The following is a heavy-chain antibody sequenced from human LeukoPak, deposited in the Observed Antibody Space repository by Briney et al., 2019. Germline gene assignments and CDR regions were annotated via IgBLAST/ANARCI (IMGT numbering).Heavy chain of an antibody. J-gene: IGHJ4*02. CDR3: ARAFGLRFLEWLLFDY. Sequence: SGGSLRLSCAASGFTFSSYAMHWVRQAPGKGLEWVAVISYDGSNKYYADSVKGRFTISRDNSKNTLYLQMNSLRAEDTAVYYCARAFGLRFLEWLLFDYWGQGTLVTVSS. D-gene: IGHD3-3*01. CDR2: ISYDGSNK. V-gene: IGHV3-30-3*01. CDR1: GFTFSSYA.